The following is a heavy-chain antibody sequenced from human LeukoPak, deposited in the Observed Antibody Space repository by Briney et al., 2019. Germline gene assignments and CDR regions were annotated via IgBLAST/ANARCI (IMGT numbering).Heavy chain of an antibody. D-gene: IGHD5-12*01. CDR3: ARVSGYDTTNWFDP. Sequence: ASVKVSCKASGYTFTGYYMHWGRQAPGQGLEWMGWINPNSGGTNFAQNFQGRLTMTRDTSISTAYMELSRLRSDDTAVYYCARVSGYDTTNWFDPWGQGTLVTVSS. CDR2: INPNSGGT. CDR1: GYTFTGYY. V-gene: IGHV1-2*02. J-gene: IGHJ5*02.